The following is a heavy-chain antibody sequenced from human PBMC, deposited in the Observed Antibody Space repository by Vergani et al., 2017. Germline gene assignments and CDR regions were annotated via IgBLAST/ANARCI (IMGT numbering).Heavy chain of an antibody. CDR3: AKNFSRRYYYGMDV. D-gene: IGHD3-3*01. V-gene: IGHV3-30*18. J-gene: IGHJ6*02. CDR1: GFTFSSYG. CDR2: ISYDGSNK. Sequence: QVQLVESGGGVVQPGRSLRLSCADSGFTFSSYGMHWVRQAPGKGLEWVAVISYDGSNKYYADSVKGRFTISRDNSKNTLYLQMNSLRAEDTAVCYCAKNFSRRYYYGMDVWGQGTTVTVSS.